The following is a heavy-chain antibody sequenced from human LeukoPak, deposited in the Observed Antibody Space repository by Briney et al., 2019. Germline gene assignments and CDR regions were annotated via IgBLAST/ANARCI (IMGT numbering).Heavy chain of an antibody. CDR1: GYSFTSYW. Sequence: PGESLKISCKGSGYSFTSYWIGWLRQMPGKGLEWMGSIYPGDSDTRYSPSFQGQVTMSVDKSISTAYLQWSSLKASDTAMYYFARTTNLFDPWGRGTLVTVSS. V-gene: IGHV5-51*01. CDR3: ARTTNLFDP. CDR2: IYPGDSDT. J-gene: IGHJ5*02. D-gene: IGHD1-1*01.